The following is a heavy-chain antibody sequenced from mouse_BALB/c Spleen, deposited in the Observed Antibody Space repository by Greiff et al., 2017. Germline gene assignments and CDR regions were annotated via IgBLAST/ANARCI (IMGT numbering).Heavy chain of an antibody. CDR1: GYTFTSYW. J-gene: IGHJ2*01. D-gene: IGHD1-1*01. CDR3: AREGTYYGSSYSY. V-gene: IGHV1S81*02. CDR2: INPSNGRT. Sequence: QVQLQQPGAELVKPGASVKLSCKASGYTFTSYWMHWVKQRPGQGLEWIGEINPSNGRTNYNEKFKSKATLTVDKSSSTAYMQLSSLTSEDSAVYYCAREGTYYGSSYSYWGQGTTLTVSS.